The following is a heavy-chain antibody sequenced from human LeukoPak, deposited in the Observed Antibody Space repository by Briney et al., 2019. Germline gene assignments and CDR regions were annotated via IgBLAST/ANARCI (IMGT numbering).Heavy chain of an antibody. CDR3: AKDQVSTGLAPVRIGGMDV. J-gene: IGHJ6*02. Sequence: PGGSLRLSCAASGFTFSSYAMHWVRQAPGKGLEYVSAISSNGGSTYYVNSVKGRFTISRDNSKNTLYLQMGSLRAEDMAVYYCAKDQVSTGLAPVRIGGMDVWGQGTTVTVSS. CDR1: GFTFSSYA. D-gene: IGHD3-9*01. V-gene: IGHV3-64*01. CDR2: ISSNGGST.